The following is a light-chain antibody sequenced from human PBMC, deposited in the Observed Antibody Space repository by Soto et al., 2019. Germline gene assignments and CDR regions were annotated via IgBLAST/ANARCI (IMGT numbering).Light chain of an antibody. CDR3: QQRSNWPLT. CDR1: QSVNSN. CDR2: GAS. V-gene: IGKV3-11*01. Sequence: EVVLTQSPVTLSVSPGERGTLSCRASQSVNSNLAWYQQKPGQAPRLLIYGASTRATGIPARFSGSGSGTDFTLTISSLEPEDFAVYYCQQRSNWPLTFGGGTKVDIK. J-gene: IGKJ4*01.